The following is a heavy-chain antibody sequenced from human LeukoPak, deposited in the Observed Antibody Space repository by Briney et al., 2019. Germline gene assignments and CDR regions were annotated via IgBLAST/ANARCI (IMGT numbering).Heavy chain of an antibody. CDR3: ARPGDIAVADRFDY. CDR1: GGSISSSSYY. CDR2: IYYSGST. V-gene: IGHV4-39*01. J-gene: IGHJ4*02. D-gene: IGHD6-19*01. Sequence: PTETLSLTCTVSGGSISSSSYYWGWIRQPPGKGLEWIGSIYYSGSTYYNPSLKSRVTISVDTSKNQFSLKLSSVTAADTAVYYCARPGDIAVADRFDYWGQGILVTISS.